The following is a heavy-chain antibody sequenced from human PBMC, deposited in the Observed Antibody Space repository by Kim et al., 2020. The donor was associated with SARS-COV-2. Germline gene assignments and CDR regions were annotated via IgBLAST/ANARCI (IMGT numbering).Heavy chain of an antibody. CDR1: GFTFSDFY. Sequence: GGSLRLSCAASGFTFSDFYMSWIRQAPGKGLQWVSYIISSGSAIYYADSVKGRFTISRDNAKNSLYLQMDSLRDEDTAVYYCARVDINMIMPFDNWGQGTLVTVSS. D-gene: IGHD3-16*01. CDR3: ARVDINMIMPFDN. V-gene: IGHV3-11*01. J-gene: IGHJ4*02. CDR2: IISSGSAI.